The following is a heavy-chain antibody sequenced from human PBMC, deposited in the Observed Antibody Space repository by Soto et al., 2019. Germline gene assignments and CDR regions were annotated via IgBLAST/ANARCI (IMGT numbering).Heavy chain of an antibody. CDR3: AKDHEQWLVGYYYMDV. D-gene: IGHD6-19*01. CDR2: ISWNSGSI. V-gene: IGHV3-9*01. Sequence: GGSLRLSCAASGFTFDDYAMHWVRQAPGKGLEWVSGISWNSGSIGYADSVKGRFTISRDNAKNSLYLQMNSLRAEDTALYYCAKDHEQWLVGYYYMDVWGKGTTVTVSS. CDR1: GFTFDDYA. J-gene: IGHJ6*03.